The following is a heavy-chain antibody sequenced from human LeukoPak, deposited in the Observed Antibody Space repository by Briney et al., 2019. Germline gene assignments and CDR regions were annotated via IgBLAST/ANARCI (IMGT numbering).Heavy chain of an antibody. V-gene: IGHV1-2*06. J-gene: IGHJ4*02. CDR2: INPNSGGT. CDR1: GYTFTGYY. Sequence: ASVKVSCKASGYTFTGYYMHWVRQAPGQGLEWMGRINPNSGGTNYAQKFQGRVTMIRDTSTSTVYMELSSLRSEDTAVYYCASGVYDTNFDYWGQGTLVTVSP. CDR3: ASGVYDTNFDY. D-gene: IGHD3-9*01.